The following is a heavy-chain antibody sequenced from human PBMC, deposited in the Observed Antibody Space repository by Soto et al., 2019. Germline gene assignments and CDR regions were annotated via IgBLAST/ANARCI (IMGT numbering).Heavy chain of an antibody. CDR1: GFTFTSSA. CDR2: IVVGSGNT. CDR3: AAEYGDSPHFKTE. Sequence: SVKVSFKASGFTFTSSAMQWVRQARGQRLEWIGWIVVGSGNTNYAQKFQERVTITRDMSTSTAYMELSSLRSEDTAVYYCAAEYGDSPHFKTEWGQGTLVTVSS. D-gene: IGHD4-17*01. V-gene: IGHV1-58*02. J-gene: IGHJ4*02.